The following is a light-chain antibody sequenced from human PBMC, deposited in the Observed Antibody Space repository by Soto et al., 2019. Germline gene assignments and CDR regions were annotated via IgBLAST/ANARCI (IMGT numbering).Light chain of an antibody. Sequence: QSVLTQPPSVSGAPGERVAISCTGRSSNIGAGYYVHWYQQLPGGVPKLLISNNNIRPSGVPDRFSASKSGSSASLAITGLQADDEADYYCQSYDSSLATVLFGGGTKLTVL. V-gene: IGLV1-40*01. CDR3: QSYDSSLATVL. CDR2: NNN. CDR1: SSNIGAGYY. J-gene: IGLJ2*01.